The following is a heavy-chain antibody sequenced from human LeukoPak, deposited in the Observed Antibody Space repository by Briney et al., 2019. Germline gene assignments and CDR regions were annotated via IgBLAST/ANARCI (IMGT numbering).Heavy chain of an antibody. CDR2: ISSTGSLK. V-gene: IGHV3-48*03. Sequence: GGSLRLSCAASGFTFSSYEMNWVRQAPGKGLEWVSYISSTGSLKYYADSVKGRFTISRDNVMNSLYLQMNSLRVEDTAVYYCARDGAPRTDYWGQGTLVTVSS. CDR1: GFTFSSYE. D-gene: IGHD3-16*01. J-gene: IGHJ4*02. CDR3: ARDGAPRTDY.